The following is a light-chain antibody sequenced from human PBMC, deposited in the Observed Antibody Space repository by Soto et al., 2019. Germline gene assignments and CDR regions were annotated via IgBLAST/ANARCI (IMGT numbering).Light chain of an antibody. V-gene: IGKV2-28*01. J-gene: IGKJ1*01. CDR1: QSLLHSNGYNY. Sequence: DLVMTQSPLSLPVTPGEPASISCRSSQSLLHSNGYNYLDWYLQKPGQSPQLLIYLGSNRASGVPDRFSGSVSGTDFTLKIRRVEAEDVGVYYCVQSLQPRLTVGQGTKVEIK. CDR2: LGS. CDR3: VQSLQPRLT.